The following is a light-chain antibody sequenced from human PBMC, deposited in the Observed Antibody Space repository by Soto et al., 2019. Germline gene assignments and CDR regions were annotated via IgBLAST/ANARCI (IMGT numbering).Light chain of an antibody. J-gene: IGKJ2*01. CDR1: QRGSSY. CDR3: QQRSNWPPYT. CDR2: DAS. V-gene: IGKV3-11*01. Sequence: EIVLTQSPATLSLSPGERATLSCRASQRGSSYLAWYQQKPGQAPRLLIYDASTTATGIPARFSGSGSGTDFTLTSSSLEPEDFAVYYCQQRSNWPPYTLGQGTKLEIK.